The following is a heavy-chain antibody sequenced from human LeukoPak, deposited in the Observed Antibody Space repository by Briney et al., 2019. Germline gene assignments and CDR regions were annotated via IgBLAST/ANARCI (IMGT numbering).Heavy chain of an antibody. Sequence: GGSLRLSCAASGFTFDDYAMHWVRQAPGKGLEWVSGISWNSGSIGYADSVKGRFTISRDNAKNSLYLQMNSLRAEDTALYYCAKDMVGLGAFDIWGQGTMVTVSS. D-gene: IGHD2-15*01. CDR3: AKDMVGLGAFDI. CDR2: ISWNSGSI. CDR1: GFTFDDYA. J-gene: IGHJ3*02. V-gene: IGHV3-9*01.